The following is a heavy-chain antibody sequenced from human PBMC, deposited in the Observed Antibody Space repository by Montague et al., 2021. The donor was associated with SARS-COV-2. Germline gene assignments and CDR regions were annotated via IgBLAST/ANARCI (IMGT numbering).Heavy chain of an antibody. J-gene: IGHJ3*01. CDR3: ARHITGSGDAFDF. D-gene: IGHD3-10*01. CDR2: IYYTGST. V-gene: IGHV4-39*01. Sequence: SETLSLTCTVSGGSVSSSSYYWGWIRQPPGKGLEWIGSIYYTGSTYYNPSLTSRVTISVDTSKNQFSLKLSSVTAADTAVYYCARHITGSGDAFDFWGQGTMVTVSS. CDR1: GGSVSSSSYY.